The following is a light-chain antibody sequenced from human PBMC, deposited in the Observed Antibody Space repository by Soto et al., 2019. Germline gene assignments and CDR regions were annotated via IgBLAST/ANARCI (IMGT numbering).Light chain of an antibody. Sequence: DIQMTQSPSTLSASVGDRVTITCRASQSISSWLAWYQQKPGKAPKLLIYKASSLESGVPSRFSGSGSGTEFTLTISSLQPDDFATYYCKQYTSYYTFGQGTKVDIK. CDR3: KQYTSYYT. V-gene: IGKV1-5*03. CDR1: QSISSW. J-gene: IGKJ2*01. CDR2: KAS.